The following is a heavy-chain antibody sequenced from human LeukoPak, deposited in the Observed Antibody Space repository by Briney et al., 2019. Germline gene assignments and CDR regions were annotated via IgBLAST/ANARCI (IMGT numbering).Heavy chain of an antibody. Sequence: GGSLRLSCAASGFTFRSHWMQWVRQDPGKGLVCDSRINSDGSSTTYADSVKGRFTVSRDNAKNTLYLQMNSLRVEDTAVYYCVRDTSIAARPSWFDPWGQGTLVIVSS. D-gene: IGHD6-6*01. J-gene: IGHJ5*02. CDR1: GFTFRSHW. CDR3: VRDTSIAARPSWFDP. V-gene: IGHV3-74*01. CDR2: INSDGSST.